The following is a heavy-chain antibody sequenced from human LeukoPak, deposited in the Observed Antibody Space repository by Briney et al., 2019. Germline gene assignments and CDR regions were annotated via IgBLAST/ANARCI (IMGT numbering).Heavy chain of an antibody. Sequence: PGGSLRLSCAASGFTFNIHAMTGARQAPGRGLEWVSVISPNGDSTFYADSVKGRFTISRDNSKNMVFLQMDSLGAEDTAVYYCARLFYGNYGAFDIWGQGTVVTVSS. D-gene: IGHD4-11*01. J-gene: IGHJ3*02. CDR3: ARLFYGNYGAFDI. CDR1: GFTFNIHA. V-gene: IGHV3-23*01. CDR2: ISPNGDST.